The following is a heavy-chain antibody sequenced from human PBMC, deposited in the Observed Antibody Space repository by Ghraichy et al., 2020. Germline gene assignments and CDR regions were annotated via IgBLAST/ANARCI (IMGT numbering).Heavy chain of an antibody. J-gene: IGHJ6*02. CDR2: IYSGGSA. CDR3: AREKIKYDYGDYEPLMDV. V-gene: IGHV3-66*01. CDR1: GFTVSSNY. D-gene: IGHD4-17*01. Sequence: GGSLRLSCAASGFTVSSNYMSWVRQAPGKGLEWVSVIYSGGSAYYADSVKGRFTISRDNSKNTLYLQMNSLRAEDTAVYYCAREKIKYDYGDYEPLMDVWGQGTTVTVSS.